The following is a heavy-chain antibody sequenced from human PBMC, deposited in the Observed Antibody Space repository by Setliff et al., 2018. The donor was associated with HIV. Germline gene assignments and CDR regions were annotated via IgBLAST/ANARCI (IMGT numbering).Heavy chain of an antibody. CDR1: GGTFSSYA. J-gene: IGHJ4*02. CDR3: ARRGYCSSTTCYYDY. Sequence: SVKVSCKASGGTFSSYAISWVRQAPGQGLEWMGGIIPIFGTANYAQKFQGRVTITTDESTSTAYMELSSLRSEDTAVYYCARRGYCSSTTCYYDYWGQGTLVTVSS. CDR2: IIPIFGTA. D-gene: IGHD2-2*01. V-gene: IGHV1-69*05.